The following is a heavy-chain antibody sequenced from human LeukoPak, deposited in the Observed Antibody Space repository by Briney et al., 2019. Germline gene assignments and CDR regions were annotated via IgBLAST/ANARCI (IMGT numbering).Heavy chain of an antibody. CDR2: IYYSGST. Sequence: SETLSLTCSVSGGSISSSSYYWGWVRQPPGKGLEWIANIYYSGSTYYSPSLRSRVTISVDTSKNQFSLKLTSVTAADTAVYYCARHASVSGNWPRPLDYWGQGSLVTVSS. CDR1: GGSISSSSYY. CDR3: ARHASVSGNWPRPLDY. J-gene: IGHJ4*02. V-gene: IGHV4-39*01. D-gene: IGHD3-3*01.